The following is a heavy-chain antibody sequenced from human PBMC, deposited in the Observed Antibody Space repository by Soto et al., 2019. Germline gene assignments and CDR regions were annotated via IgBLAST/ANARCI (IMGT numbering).Heavy chain of an antibody. CDR3: TGDPDGSYCHFDY. CDR1: GFSFNTYN. V-gene: IGHV3-21*01. CDR2: ISSGSNYI. J-gene: IGHJ4*02. D-gene: IGHD1-26*01. Sequence: PGGSLRLSCAASGFSFNTYNMIWVRQAPGKGLEWVSSISSGSNYIYYADSVKGRFTISRDNAKNSLYLQMNSLRAEDTALYYSTGDPDGSYCHFDYWGQGTLVPFSS.